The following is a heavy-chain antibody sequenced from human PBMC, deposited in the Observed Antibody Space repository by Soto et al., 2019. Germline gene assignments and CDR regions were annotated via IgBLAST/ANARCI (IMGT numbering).Heavy chain of an antibody. CDR3: ARGLISGSHYSGGWYYFDS. CDR1: GGSFSGYY. D-gene: IGHD1-26*01. CDR2: INHSGST. V-gene: IGHV4-34*01. J-gene: IGHJ4*02. Sequence: SETLSLTCAVYGGSFSGYYWSWIRQPPGKGLEWIGEINHSGSTNYNPSLKSRVAISVHTSSSQFSLELSSVTAADTAVYYCARGLISGSHYSGGWYYFDSWGQGTQVTVSS.